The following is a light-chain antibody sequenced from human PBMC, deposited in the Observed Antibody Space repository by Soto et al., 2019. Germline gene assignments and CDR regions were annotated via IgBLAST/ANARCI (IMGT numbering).Light chain of an antibody. V-gene: IGKV3D-15*01. CDR2: GAS. CDR3: QQYDQWPIT. Sequence: EIVLTQSPATLSLSPGERATLSCRASQSVTSYLAWYQQKPGQAPRLLIYGASTRATGIPARFTGSGSGTEFSFTVTSLQSEDFAVYYCQQYDQWPITFGQGTRLEIK. CDR1: QSVTSY. J-gene: IGKJ5*01.